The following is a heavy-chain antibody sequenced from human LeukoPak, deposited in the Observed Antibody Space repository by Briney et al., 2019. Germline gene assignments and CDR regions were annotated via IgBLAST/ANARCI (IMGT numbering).Heavy chain of an antibody. CDR3: ARGGTDCGGDCPNWFDP. CDR1: GGSISSYY. CDR2: IYYRGTT. J-gene: IGHJ5*02. D-gene: IGHD2-21*02. Sequence: SETLSLTCTVSGGSISSYYWSWIRQPPGKGLEWIGYIYYRGTTNYNPSLKSRVTISVDTSKNQFSLKLSFVTAADTAVYYCARGGTDCGGDCPNWFDPWGQGTLVTVSS. V-gene: IGHV4-59*08.